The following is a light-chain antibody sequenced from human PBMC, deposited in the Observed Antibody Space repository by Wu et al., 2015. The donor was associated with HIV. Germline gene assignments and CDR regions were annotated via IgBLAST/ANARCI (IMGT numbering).Light chain of an antibody. Sequence: EIVLTQSPGTLSLSPGERATLSCRASQSVSSSYLAWYQQKPGQAPRLLIYGASSRATGIPDRFSGSGSGTDFTLTISRLEPEDFAVYYCQQYGSSPPMWTFGRRTEGGNQT. J-gene: IGKJ1*01. CDR1: QSVSSSY. CDR2: GAS. V-gene: IGKV3-20*01. CDR3: QQYGSSPPMWT.